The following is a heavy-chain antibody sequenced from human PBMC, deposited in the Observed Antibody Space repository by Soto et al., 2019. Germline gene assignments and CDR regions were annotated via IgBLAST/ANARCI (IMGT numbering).Heavy chain of an antibody. CDR2: INPDNGHT. D-gene: IGHD3-22*01. J-gene: IGHJ4*02. V-gene: IGHV1-3*01. CDR1: GYTFTSFA. CDR3: ATDPHYYDTTGYCLDN. Sequence: QVQLVQSGAEVKKPGASVKVSCKASGYTFTSFAIHWVRQAPGQRPEWMGWINPDNGHTRYSQKFQGRVTITRDTSASAAYMELSSPRSDDTAVYYCATDPHYYDTTGYCLDNWGQGTLVTVSS.